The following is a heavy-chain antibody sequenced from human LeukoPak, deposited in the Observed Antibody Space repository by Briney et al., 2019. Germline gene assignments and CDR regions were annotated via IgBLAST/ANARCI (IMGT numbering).Heavy chain of an antibody. V-gene: IGHV4-59*08. CDR2: IYYSGST. Sequence: SETLSLTCTVSGGSISSYYWSWIRQPPGKGLEWIGYIYYSGSTNYNPSLKSRVTISVDTSKNQFSLKLSSVTAADTAVYYCARHGRATAELQDDYFDYWGQGTLVTVSS. D-gene: IGHD1-7*01. CDR3: ARHGRATAELQDDYFDY. CDR1: GGSISSYY. J-gene: IGHJ4*02.